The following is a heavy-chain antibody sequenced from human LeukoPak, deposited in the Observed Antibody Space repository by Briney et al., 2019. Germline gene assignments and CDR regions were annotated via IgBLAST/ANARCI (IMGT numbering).Heavy chain of an antibody. CDR1: GYTFTSYG. J-gene: IGHJ5*02. CDR3: ARDEQQLGNWFDP. CDR2: ISAYNGNT. Sequence: ASVKVSCKASGYTFTSYGISWVRQAPGQGLEWMGWISAYNGNTNYAQKLQGRVTMTTDTSTSTANMELRSLRSDDTAVYYCARDEQQLGNWFDPWGQGTLVTVSS. D-gene: IGHD6-13*01. V-gene: IGHV1-18*01.